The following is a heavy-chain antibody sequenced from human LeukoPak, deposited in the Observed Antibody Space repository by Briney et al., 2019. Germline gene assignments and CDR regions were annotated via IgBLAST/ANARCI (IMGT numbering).Heavy chain of an antibody. CDR3: ARLDY. J-gene: IGHJ4*02. Sequence: SETLSLTCTASGGSISRSSHSWGWIRQPPGKGLEWIGSIYYSGSTYYNPSLKSRVTISVDTSKNQFSLKLSSVTAADTAVYYCARLDYWGQGTLVTVSS. V-gene: IGHV4-39*01. CDR2: IYYSGST. CDR1: GGSISRSSHS.